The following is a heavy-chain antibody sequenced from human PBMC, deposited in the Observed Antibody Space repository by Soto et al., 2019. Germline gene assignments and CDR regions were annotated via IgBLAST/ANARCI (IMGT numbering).Heavy chain of an antibody. J-gene: IGHJ4*02. CDR2: ISGGGDTT. Sequence: EVQLLESGGGLVQPGGSLRLSCAASGFTFNNYAMTWVRQAPGKGLEWVSAISGGGDTTSYADSVKGRFTVSRDGSQNTPYLQMGTPRAEDTALYYCAEGRGRSGNLTTRVDFWGPGTLGNVSS. D-gene: IGHD3-10*01. CDR1: GFTFNNYA. V-gene: IGHV3-23*01. CDR3: AEGRGRSGNLTTRVDF.